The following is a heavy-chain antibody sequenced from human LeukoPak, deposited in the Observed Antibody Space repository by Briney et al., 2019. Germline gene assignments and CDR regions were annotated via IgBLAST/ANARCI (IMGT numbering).Heavy chain of an antibody. CDR1: GDSITNYF. D-gene: IGHD2-15*01. CDR2: IYYTGNT. CDR3: ARGRVAYSAYYFDY. J-gene: IGHJ4*02. V-gene: IGHV4-59*01. Sequence: PSETLSLTCTFFGDSITNYFWSWIRQPPGKGLEWIGYIYYTGNTNYKPSLKSRVTMSVDTSTNQFSLRLRSVTAADTAVYYCARGRVAYSAYYFDYWGRGTLVTVSS.